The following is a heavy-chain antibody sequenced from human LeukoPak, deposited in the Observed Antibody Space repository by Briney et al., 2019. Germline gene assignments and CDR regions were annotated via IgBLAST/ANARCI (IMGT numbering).Heavy chain of an antibody. CDR2: ISYDGSNK. J-gene: IGHJ4*02. CDR3: AREWGVTTSPYFDY. D-gene: IGHD4-17*01. CDR1: GFTFSSYA. Sequence: PGGFLRLSCAASGFTFSSYAMHWVRQAPGKGLEWVAVISYDGSNKYYADSVKGRFTISRDNSKNTLYLQMNSLRAEDTAVYYCAREWGVTTSPYFDYWGQGTLVTVSS. V-gene: IGHV3-30*04.